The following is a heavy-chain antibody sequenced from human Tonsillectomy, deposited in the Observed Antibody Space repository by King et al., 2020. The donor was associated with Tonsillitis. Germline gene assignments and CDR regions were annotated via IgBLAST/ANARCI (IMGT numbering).Heavy chain of an antibody. V-gene: IGHV3-21*01. CDR3: ARDVTGDDCPAGAPHDFAY. D-gene: IGHD2-21*02. Sequence: VQLVESGGGLVKPGGSLRLSCAASGFTFSGYSMNWVRQAPGKGLEWGSSISSGSSYIYFADSLKGRFTISRDNTKHSLYLQMSNLRAADTAVYYCARDVTGDDCPAGAPHDFAYWGQGTLVTVSS. CDR1: GFTFSGYS. J-gene: IGHJ4*02. CDR2: ISSGSSYI.